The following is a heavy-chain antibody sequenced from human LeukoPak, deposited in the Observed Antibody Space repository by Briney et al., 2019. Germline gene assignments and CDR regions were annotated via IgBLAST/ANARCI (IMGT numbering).Heavy chain of an antibody. CDR2: ISWNSGRR. Sequence: GGSLTFSCAASGFMFDDYAMHWVRQAPGKGLEWVSGISWNSGRRGYADSVKGRFTISRDNARNSLYLQMNSLRAEDTALYYCAKWTSYYYDSSGYFDYWGQGTLVTVSS. J-gene: IGHJ4*02. V-gene: IGHV3-9*01. CDR1: GFMFDDYA. CDR3: AKWTSYYYDSSGYFDY. D-gene: IGHD3-22*01.